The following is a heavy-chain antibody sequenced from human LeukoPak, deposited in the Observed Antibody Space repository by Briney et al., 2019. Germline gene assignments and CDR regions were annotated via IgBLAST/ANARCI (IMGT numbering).Heavy chain of an antibody. Sequence: GESLKISCKGSGYSFSNYWIDWVRQMPGKGLEWIGIVHPGDSNIKYSPSFQGQVTISADKSIGTAYLQWSSLKASDTAMYYCARALYGYGMDVWGQGTTVTVSS. CDR2: VHPGDSNI. V-gene: IGHV5-51*01. J-gene: IGHJ6*02. CDR1: GYSFSNYW. CDR3: ARALYGYGMDV. D-gene: IGHD2-15*01.